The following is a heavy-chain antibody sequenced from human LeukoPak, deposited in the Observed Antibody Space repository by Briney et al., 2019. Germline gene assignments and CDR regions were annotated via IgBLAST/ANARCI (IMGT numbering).Heavy chain of an antibody. D-gene: IGHD3-16*01. CDR2: IYPADSDT. CDR3: GRRGEAFGAFDI. V-gene: IGHV5-51*01. Sequence: GASLKSSCKASGYSFTTCWFGWWRQMPGKGGEGLVVIYPADSDTRYIPSYRTSFQGQVTISADKSITTASLEWSSLTAADTAMYYCGRRGEAFGAFDIWGRGTMVTVSS. J-gene: IGHJ3*02. CDR1: GYSFTTCW.